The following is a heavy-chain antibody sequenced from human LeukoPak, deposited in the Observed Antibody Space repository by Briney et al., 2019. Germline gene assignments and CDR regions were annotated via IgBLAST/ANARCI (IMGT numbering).Heavy chain of an antibody. J-gene: IGHJ6*02. CDR2: ISYDGSNK. Sequence: GGSLRLSCAASGFTFSSYAMHWVRQAPGKGLEWVAVISYDGSNKYYADSVKGRFTISRDNSKNTLYLQMNSLRAEDTAAYYCARETSYYYGMNVWGQGTTVTVSS. CDR1: GFTFSSYA. V-gene: IGHV3-30-3*01. CDR3: ARETSYYYGMNV.